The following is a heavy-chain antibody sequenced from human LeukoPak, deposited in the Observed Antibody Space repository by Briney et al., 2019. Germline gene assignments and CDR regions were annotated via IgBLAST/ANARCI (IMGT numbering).Heavy chain of an antibody. CDR2: ISGSGGTT. V-gene: IGHV3-23*01. Sequence: GGSLRLSCAASGFTLSSYEMNWIRQAPGKGLEWVSAISGSGGTTYYADSVKGRFTISRDNSKNTLYLQMNSLRAEDTAVYYCARGGSYLSAFDIWGQGTMVTVSS. D-gene: IGHD1-26*01. CDR3: ARGGSYLSAFDI. CDR1: GFTLSSYE. J-gene: IGHJ3*02.